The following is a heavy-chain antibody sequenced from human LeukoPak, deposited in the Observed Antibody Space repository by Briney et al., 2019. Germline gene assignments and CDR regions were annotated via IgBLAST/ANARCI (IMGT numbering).Heavy chain of an antibody. CDR2: IYHSGST. CDR1: GYSISSGFY. D-gene: IGHD3-16*01. CDR3: ARGVGLTQGGAFDY. J-gene: IGHJ4*02. V-gene: IGHV4-38-2*02. Sequence: SETLSLTCTVSGYSISSGFYWGWIRQPPGKGLEWIGSIYHSGSTHYNSSLKSRVTISVDTSKNQLSLKLSSVTAADTAVYYCARGVGLTQGGAFDYWGQGTLVTVSS.